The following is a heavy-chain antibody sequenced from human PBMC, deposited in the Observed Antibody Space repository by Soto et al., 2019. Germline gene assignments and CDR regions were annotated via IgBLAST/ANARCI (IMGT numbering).Heavy chain of an antibody. Sequence: GEALKISCAASGFNFCSYAVRWVRQAPGRGLEWPGRSRDKANRYTNEYATSVRGRFIIARDDSKTLLYLKGNRLKTEDAAVYYCARRAHASGPDSYHYGMDVWGQGTTVTVSS. CDR2: SRDKANRYTN. V-gene: IGHV3-72*01. CDR3: ARRAHASGPDSYHYGMDV. CDR1: GFNFCSYA. D-gene: IGHD3-10*01. J-gene: IGHJ6*02.